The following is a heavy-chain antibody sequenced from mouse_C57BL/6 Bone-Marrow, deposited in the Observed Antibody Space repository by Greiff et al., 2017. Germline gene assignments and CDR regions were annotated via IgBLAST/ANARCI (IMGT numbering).Heavy chain of an antibody. D-gene: IGHD1-1*01. CDR2: IYPGDGDT. CDR1: GYAFSSSW. J-gene: IGHJ3*01. CDR3: ARDYGSSFWFAY. Sequence: QVNVKQSGPELVKPGASVKISCKASGYAFSSSWMNWVKQRPGKGLEWIGRIYPGDGDTYYNGKFKGKATLTAAKSSSTAYMQLSSLTSEDSAVYFCARDYGSSFWFAYWGQGTLVTVSA. V-gene: IGHV1-82*01.